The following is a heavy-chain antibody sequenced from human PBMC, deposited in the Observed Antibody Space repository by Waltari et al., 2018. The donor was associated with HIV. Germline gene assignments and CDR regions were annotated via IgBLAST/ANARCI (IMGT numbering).Heavy chain of an antibody. J-gene: IGHJ6*02. CDR1: GFTVSSNY. CDR3: ARGPMYYDFWSGYYGDV. D-gene: IGHD3-3*01. Sequence: EVQLVESGGGLIKPGGSLRLSCAASGFTVSSNYMSWVRQAPGKGLEWVSVIYSGGSTYYADSVKGRFTISRDNSKNTLYLQMNSLRAEDTAVYYCARGPMYYDFWSGYYGDVWGQGTTVTVSS. V-gene: IGHV3-53*01. CDR2: IYSGGST.